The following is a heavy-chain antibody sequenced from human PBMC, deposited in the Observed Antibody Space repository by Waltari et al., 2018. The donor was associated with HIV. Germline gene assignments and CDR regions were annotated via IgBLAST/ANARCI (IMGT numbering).Heavy chain of an antibody. Sequence: QVQLVQSGAEVKKPGASVKVSCKASGYTFTTYAMHWVRQAPGQRLEWMGWINAGNGNTKYSQKFQGRVTITRDTSASTAYMELSSLRSEDTAVYYCARGSIRFLGPLDPWGQGTLVTVSS. CDR2: INAGNGNT. CDR1: GYTFTTYA. V-gene: IGHV1-3*01. CDR3: ARGSIRFLGPLDP. D-gene: IGHD3-3*01. J-gene: IGHJ5*02.